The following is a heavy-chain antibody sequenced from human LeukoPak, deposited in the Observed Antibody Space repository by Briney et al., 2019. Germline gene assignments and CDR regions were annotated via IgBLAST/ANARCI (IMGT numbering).Heavy chain of an antibody. V-gene: IGHV4-59*01. CDR2: IYYSGST. CDR3: ARDLYGSGTYYTP. D-gene: IGHD3-10*01. CDR1: GGSISGYH. J-gene: IGHJ5*02. Sequence: SETLSLTCTVSGGSISGYHWSWIRQPPGKGLEWIGYIYYSGSTNYNPSLKSRVTISVDTSKNHFSLKLSSVTAADTAVYYCARDLYGSGTYYTPWGQGTLVTVSS.